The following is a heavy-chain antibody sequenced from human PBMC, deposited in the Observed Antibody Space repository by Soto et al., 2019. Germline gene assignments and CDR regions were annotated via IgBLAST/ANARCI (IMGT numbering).Heavy chain of an antibody. CDR2: IYYNGNT. V-gene: IGHV4-59*01. CDR3: AKQPTKLAQAGHDY. Sequence: SETLSLTWNVSSGPINSYHWNCIRQPPGKGLEWIAYIYYNGNTDSNPSLESRVTISLDTPKNQLSLKLSSVTAADTAVYYCAKQPTKLAQAGHDYWGQGTLVTVSS. D-gene: IGHD2-8*01. J-gene: IGHJ4*02. CDR1: SGPINSYH.